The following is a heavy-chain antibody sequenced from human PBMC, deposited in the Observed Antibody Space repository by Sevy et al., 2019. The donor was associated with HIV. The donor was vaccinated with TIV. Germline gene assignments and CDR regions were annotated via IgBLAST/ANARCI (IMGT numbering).Heavy chain of an antibody. V-gene: IGHV3-23*01. CDR1: GFTFSSQA. CDR3: AIEGTHRRRDY. Sequence: GGSLRLSCAASGFTFSSQAMNWVRQSPGKGQKWVSIISASGDHTYYADSVKGRFTISRDNSENTLYLQMNGLRAEDTAVYYCAIEGTHRRRDYGGRGTLVTVSS. J-gene: IGHJ4*02. CDR2: ISASGDHT.